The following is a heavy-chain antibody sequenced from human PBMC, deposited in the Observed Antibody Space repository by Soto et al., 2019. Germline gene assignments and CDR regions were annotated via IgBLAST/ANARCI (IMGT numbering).Heavy chain of an antibody. CDR1: GGTFSSYA. CDR2: IIPIFGTA. J-gene: IGHJ6*02. V-gene: IGHV1-69*19. D-gene: IGHD3-22*01. Sequence: QVQLVQSGAEVKKPGSSVKVSCKASGGTFSSYAISWVRQAPGQGLEWMGGIIPIFGTANYAQKFQGRVTITADESTSTAYMELSSLRSEDTAVYYCARGYYDSSGYYYHPDDSGNYYGMDVWGQGTTVTVSS. CDR3: ARGYYDSSGYYYHPDDSGNYYGMDV.